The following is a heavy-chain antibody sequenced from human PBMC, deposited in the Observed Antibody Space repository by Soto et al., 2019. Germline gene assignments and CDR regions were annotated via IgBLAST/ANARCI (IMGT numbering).Heavy chain of an antibody. J-gene: IGHJ4*02. Sequence: GGSLRLSCAASGFTFTNFAMNWVRQAPGKGLEWVSVISGTGDTTYNADSVKGRFTISRDNSMNTAFLQMNSLRAEDTALYYCAKGYCSSTSCSFDYWGQGTLVTVSS. CDR3: AKGYCSSTSCSFDY. V-gene: IGHV3-23*01. D-gene: IGHD2-2*01. CDR1: GFTFTNFA. CDR2: ISGTGDTT.